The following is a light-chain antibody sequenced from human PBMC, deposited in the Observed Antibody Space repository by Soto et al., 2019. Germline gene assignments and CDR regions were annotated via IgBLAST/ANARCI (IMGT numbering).Light chain of an antibody. CDR3: QQYNNWART. Sequence: SVTTQSPATLSVSPGERATLSCRASQSVSNNLAWYQQKRGQAPRLLMYGASTGATGIPARFSGSGSGTEFTLTISSLQSADFAVYFCQQYNNWARTFGQGTKVDIK. CDR2: GAS. CDR1: QSVSNN. V-gene: IGKV3-15*01. J-gene: IGKJ1*01.